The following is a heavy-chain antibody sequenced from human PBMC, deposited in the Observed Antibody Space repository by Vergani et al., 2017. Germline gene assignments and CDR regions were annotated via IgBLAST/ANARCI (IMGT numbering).Heavy chain of an antibody. CDR3: ARSYCSSTSCYMYYYYGMDV. V-gene: IGHV3-9*01. CDR1: GFTFDDYA. D-gene: IGHD2-2*02. Sequence: EVQLVESGGGLVQPGRSLRLSCAASGFTFDDYAMHWVRQAPGKGLEWVSGISWNSGSIGYADSVKGRFTISRDNAKNSLYLQMNSLRAEDTAVYYCARSYCSSTSCYMYYYYGMDVWGQGTTVTVSS. J-gene: IGHJ6*02. CDR2: ISWNSGSI.